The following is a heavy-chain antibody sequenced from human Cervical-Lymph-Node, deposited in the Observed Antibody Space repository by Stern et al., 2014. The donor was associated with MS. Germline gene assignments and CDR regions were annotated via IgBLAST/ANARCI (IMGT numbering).Heavy chain of an antibody. J-gene: IGHJ3*02. CDR1: GGSISSVGYS. Sequence: VQLVESGSGLVKPSQTLSLTCAVSGGSISSVGYSWGWIPHAPGNGRVWMGYIYHSGRAYYDPFLNSVSTISVGRSKEQFSVKLSSVTAADTAVYYCARSSTVTPNAFDIWGQGTMVTVSS. D-gene: IGHD4-17*01. CDR2: IYHSGRA. CDR3: ARSSTVTPNAFDI. V-gene: IGHV4-30-2*01.